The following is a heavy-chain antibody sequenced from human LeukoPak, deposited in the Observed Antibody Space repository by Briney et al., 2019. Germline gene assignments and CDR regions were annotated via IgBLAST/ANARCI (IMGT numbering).Heavy chain of an antibody. CDR2: IYNTGST. CDR3: ARGVGSSESNYFDP. Sequence: SETLSLTCTVSGGSITSGNFSWSWIRQPAGKGLEWTGRIYNTGSTNYNPSLKSRVTISVDRSKNQFSLMLKSVTAADTAVYYCARGVGSSESNYFDPWGQGTQATVSS. D-gene: IGHD1-26*01. V-gene: IGHV4-61*02. CDR1: GGSITSGNFS. J-gene: IGHJ5*02.